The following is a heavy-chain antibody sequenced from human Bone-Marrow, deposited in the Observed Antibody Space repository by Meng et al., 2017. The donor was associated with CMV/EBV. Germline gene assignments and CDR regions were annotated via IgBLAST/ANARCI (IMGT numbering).Heavy chain of an antibody. V-gene: IGHV1-8*01. Sequence: ASVKVSCKASGYTFTSYDINWVRQATGQGLEWMGWMNPNSGNTGYAQKFQGRVTMTRNTSISTAYMELSSLRSEDTAVYYCARAPVYCSSTSCYLGYWGQGPLVTFYS. CDR1: GYTFTSYD. CDR2: MNPNSGNT. D-gene: IGHD2-2*01. J-gene: IGHJ4*02. CDR3: ARAPVYCSSTSCYLGY.